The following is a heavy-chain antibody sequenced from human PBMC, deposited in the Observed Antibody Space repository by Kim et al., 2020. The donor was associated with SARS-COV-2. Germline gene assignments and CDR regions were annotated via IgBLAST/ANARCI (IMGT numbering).Heavy chain of an antibody. J-gene: IGHJ3*02. D-gene: IGHD6-19*01. CDR3: ARDRPTEAIRRPGIAVAAVDCAFDI. CDR1: GYTFTSYA. CDR2: INTNTGNP. Sequence: ASVKVSCKASGYTFTSYAMNWVRQAPGQGLEWMGWINTNTGNPTYAQGFTGRFVFSLDTSVSTAYLQISSLKAEDTAVYYCARDRPTEAIRRPGIAVAAVDCAFDIWGQGTMVTVSS. V-gene: IGHV7-4-1*02.